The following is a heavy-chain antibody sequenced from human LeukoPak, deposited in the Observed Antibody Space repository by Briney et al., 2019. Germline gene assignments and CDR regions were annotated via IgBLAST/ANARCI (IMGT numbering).Heavy chain of an antibody. CDR2: IYAGGST. D-gene: IGHD3-3*01. V-gene: IGHV3-53*01. J-gene: IGHJ4*02. Sequence: GGSLRLSCAASGFTVSSNYMSWVRQAPGKGLEWVSVIYAGGSTYYADSVKGRFTISRDNSKNTLYLQMNSLSAEDTAVYYCARDWSHRCFDYWGQGTLATVSS. CDR3: ARDWSHRCFDY. CDR1: GFTVSSNY.